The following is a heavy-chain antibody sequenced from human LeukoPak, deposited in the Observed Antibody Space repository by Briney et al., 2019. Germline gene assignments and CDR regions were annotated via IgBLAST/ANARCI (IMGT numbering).Heavy chain of an antibody. V-gene: IGHV1-2*02. J-gene: IGHJ6*03. D-gene: IGHD1-26*01. CDR1: GYTFTSYG. CDR2: INPNSGGT. CDR3: ARDGDVGATAPHTRRYYYYMDV. Sequence: ASVKVSYKASGYTFTSYGISWVRQPPGQGLEWMGWINPNSGGTNYAQKFQGMVTMTRDTSISTAYMELSRLRSDDTAVYYCARDGDVGATAPHTRRYYYYMDVWGKGTTVTVSS.